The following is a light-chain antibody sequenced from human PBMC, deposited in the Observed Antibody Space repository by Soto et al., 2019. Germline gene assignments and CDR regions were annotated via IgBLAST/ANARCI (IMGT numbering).Light chain of an antibody. CDR1: SSDVGGYNS. J-gene: IGLJ2*01. CDR3: CSYAGTYTLVV. V-gene: IGLV2-11*01. CDR2: DVT. Sequence: QSALNQPRSVSGSPGQSVTISCTGTSSDVGGYNSLSWYQQHPGKAPKLMIYDVTNRPSGVPDRFSGSKSGNTASLTISGLQAEDEADYYCCSYAGTYTLVVFGGGTKLTVL.